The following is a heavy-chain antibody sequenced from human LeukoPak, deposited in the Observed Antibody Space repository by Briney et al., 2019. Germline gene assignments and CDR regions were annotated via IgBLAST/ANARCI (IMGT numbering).Heavy chain of an antibody. Sequence: GASVKVSCKASGGAFSSYAISWVRQAPGQGLEWMGGIIPIFGTANYAQKFQGRVTITADESTSTAYMELSSLRSEDTAVYYCARVNWNDRRGMDVWGQGTTVTVSS. CDR1: GGAFSSYA. CDR2: IIPIFGTA. V-gene: IGHV1-69*13. D-gene: IGHD1-20*01. CDR3: ARVNWNDRRGMDV. J-gene: IGHJ6*02.